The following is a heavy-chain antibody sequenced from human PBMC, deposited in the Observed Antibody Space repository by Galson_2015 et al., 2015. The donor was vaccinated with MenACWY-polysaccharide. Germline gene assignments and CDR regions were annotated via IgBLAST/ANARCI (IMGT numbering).Heavy chain of an antibody. CDR3: ARKFTYGLD. J-gene: IGHJ4*02. Sequence: SLRLSYAASGFTVSSNYMSWVRQAPGKGLEWVSVIYSGGSTDYADSVKGRFFISRDNSKNTLYLQMNRLRAEDTAVYYCARKFTYGLDWGQGTLVTVSS. V-gene: IGHV3-53*01. CDR1: GFTVSSNY. CDR2: IYSGGST. D-gene: IGHD3-10*01.